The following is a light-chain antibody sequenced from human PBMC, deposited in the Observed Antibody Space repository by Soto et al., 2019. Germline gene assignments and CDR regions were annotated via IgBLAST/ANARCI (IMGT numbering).Light chain of an antibody. CDR2: GAS. Sequence: EMLLTQSPGTLSLAPGETATLSCRASQSLNSDYLAWYQQIPGQAPRVLIYGASTRAAGIPDRFSGSGSGTDFTLTITRLEPEDFAVYYCQQFGNSRYTFGQGTRLEIK. CDR3: QQFGNSRYT. J-gene: IGKJ5*01. V-gene: IGKV3-20*01. CDR1: QSLNSDY.